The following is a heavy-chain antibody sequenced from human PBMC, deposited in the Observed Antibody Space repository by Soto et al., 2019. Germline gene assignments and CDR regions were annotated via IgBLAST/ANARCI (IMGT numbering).Heavy chain of an antibody. V-gene: IGHV1-3*05. CDR3: AGAPPRYCSGGSCIFDY. CDR2: VNAGNGNT. J-gene: IGHJ4*02. D-gene: IGHD2-15*01. CDR1: GYTFTSYA. Sequence: QVQLVQSGAEEKKPGASVKVSCKASGYTFTSYAMHWVRQAPGQRLEWMGRVNAGNGNTKDSQKFQGRVTITRDTAASTAYLGLRSLGSEDTAVYYCAGAPPRYCSGGSCIFDYWGQGTLVTVSS.